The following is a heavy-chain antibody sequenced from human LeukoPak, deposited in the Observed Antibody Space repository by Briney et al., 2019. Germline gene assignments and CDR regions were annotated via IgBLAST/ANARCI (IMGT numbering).Heavy chain of an antibody. CDR1: GFTFSSYA. CDR2: ISGSGDST. Sequence: GGSLRLSCAASGFTFSSYAMSWVRQSPGRGLEWVSTISGSGDSTYYADSVKGRFTISRDNSKNTLYLQMNSLRPEDTAVYYCPKGCASTSCYTSEYWGQGTLVTVSS. D-gene: IGHD2-2*02. V-gene: IGHV3-23*01. CDR3: PKGCASTSCYTSEY. J-gene: IGHJ4*02.